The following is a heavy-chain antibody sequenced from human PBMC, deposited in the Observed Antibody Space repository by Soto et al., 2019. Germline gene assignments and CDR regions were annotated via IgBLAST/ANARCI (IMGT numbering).Heavy chain of an antibody. V-gene: IGHV3-9*01. Sequence: GGSLRLSCAASEFNFGDYAMHWVRQTPGQGLEWVSGLNWNSVTPGYGDSVKGRFSISRDNGKYALYLQMTSLRPEDTALYYCVKDISGAYSGPNYDAWGQGTLVTVSS. CDR2: LNWNSVTP. D-gene: IGHD1-26*01. J-gene: IGHJ4*02. CDR3: VKDISGAYSGPNYDA. CDR1: EFNFGDYA.